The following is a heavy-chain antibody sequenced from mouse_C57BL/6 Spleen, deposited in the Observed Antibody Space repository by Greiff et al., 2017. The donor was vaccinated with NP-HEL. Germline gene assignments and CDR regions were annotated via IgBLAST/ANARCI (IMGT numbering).Heavy chain of an antibody. CDR3: ASSTMVTAMDY. CDR2: IHPNSGST. D-gene: IGHD2-2*01. V-gene: IGHV1-64*01. Sequence: QVQLQQPGAELVKPGASVKLSCTASGYTFTSYWMHWVKQRPGQGLEWIGMIHPNSGSTNYNEKFKSKATLTVDKSSSTAYMQLSSLTSEDSEVYCCASSTMVTAMDYWGQGTSVTVSS. CDR1: GYTFTSYW. J-gene: IGHJ4*01.